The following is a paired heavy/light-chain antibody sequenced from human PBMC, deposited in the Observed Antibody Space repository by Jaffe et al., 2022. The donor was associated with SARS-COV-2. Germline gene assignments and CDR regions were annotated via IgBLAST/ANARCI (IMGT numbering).Light chain of an antibody. CDR1: SSDIGGYNS. J-gene: IGLJ1*01. Sequence: QSALTQPASMSGSLGQSITMSCSGTSSDIGGYNSVSWYQQHPGKAPKLVIYDVTKRPSGGSNRFSGSKSGTTASLNISGLQADDEADYYCSSYRSDNTLVFGTGTRVTVL. CDR2: DVT. CDR3: SSYRSDNTLV. V-gene: IGLV2-14*03.
Heavy chain of an antibody. J-gene: IGHJ4*02. V-gene: IGHV1-18*01. D-gene: IGHD1-26*01. CDR1: GYSFITYG. CDR2: ITTNNGDT. CDR3: ARGYEWELDF. Sequence: QVHLVQSGAEVKKPGASVKVSCQTSGYSFITYGISWVRQAPGQGLEWMGWITTNNGDTNYAHNLRGRVTMTIDAFTYTAYMELRSLSSDDTAVYYCARGYEWELDFWGLGTLVTVSS.